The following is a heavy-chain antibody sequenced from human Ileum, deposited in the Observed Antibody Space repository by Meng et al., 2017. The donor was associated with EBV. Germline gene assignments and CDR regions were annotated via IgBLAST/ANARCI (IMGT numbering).Heavy chain of an antibody. D-gene: IGHD6-19*01. CDR2: IYNSGST. CDR3: ARDGYSSGSD. CDR1: GGSVSSGGIY. J-gene: IGHJ4*02. V-gene: IGHV4-61*08. Sequence: QVQVREWGPGLVKHSETLSLTCSVSGGSVSSGGIYGSWIRQPPGKGLEWIGYIYNSGSTNYNPSLKSRVTISVDTSKNQFSLKLSSVTAADTAVYYCARDGYSSGSDWGQGTLVTVSS.